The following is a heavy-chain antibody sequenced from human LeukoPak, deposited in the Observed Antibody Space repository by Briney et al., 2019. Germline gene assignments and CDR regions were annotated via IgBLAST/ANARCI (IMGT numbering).Heavy chain of an antibody. CDR3: ARGTVTMVDY. CDR2: IYSGGST. CDR1: GFTLSSNY. V-gene: IGHV3-66*01. J-gene: IGHJ4*02. Sequence: GGSLRLSCAASGFTLSSNYMSWVRQAPGRGLEWASNIYSGGSTKYADSVNARFTISRDNSKNTLFLQMNSLRAGDTVVYYCARGTVTMVDYWGQGTLVTVSS. D-gene: IGHD3-10*01.